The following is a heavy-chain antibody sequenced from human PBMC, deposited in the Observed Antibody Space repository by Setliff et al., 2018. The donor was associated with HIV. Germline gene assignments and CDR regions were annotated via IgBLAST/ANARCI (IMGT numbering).Heavy chain of an antibody. CDR1: AGSFSIFA. D-gene: IGHD1-26*01. J-gene: IGHJ3*01. CDR2: MMTIFSTT. CDR3: ATEGAGGSYQRASALDV. V-gene: IGHV1-69*05. Sequence: GASVKVSCKSSAGSFSIFAINWVRQAPGQGLEWMGGMMTIFSTTNYARKFQGRVTITTDESTGTAYMELNNLRSEDTAVYYCATEGAGGSYQRASALDVWGQGTMVTVSS.